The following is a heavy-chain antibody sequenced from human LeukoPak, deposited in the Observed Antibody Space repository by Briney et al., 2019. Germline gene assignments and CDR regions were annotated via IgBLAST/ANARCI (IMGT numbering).Heavy chain of an antibody. V-gene: IGHV4-30-2*01. D-gene: IGHD2-21*02. J-gene: IGHJ3*02. Sequence: SSETLSLTCTVSGGSISSGDYYWSWIRQPPGKGLEWIGYIYHSGSTYYNPSLKSRVTISVDRSKNQFSLKLSSVTAADTAVYYCARDPTAPHLKNAFDIWGQGTMVTVSS. CDR3: ARDPTAPHLKNAFDI. CDR2: IYHSGST. CDR1: GGSISSGDYY.